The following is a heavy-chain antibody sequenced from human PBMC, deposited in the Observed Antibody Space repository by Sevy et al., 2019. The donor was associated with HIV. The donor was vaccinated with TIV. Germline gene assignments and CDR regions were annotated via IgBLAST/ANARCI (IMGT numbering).Heavy chain of an antibody. D-gene: IGHD3-22*01. V-gene: IGHV4-38-2*01. CDR3: ARARYYDSRSYYYFDY. CDR1: GYSISSGYY. Sequence: SETLSLTCAVSGYSISSGYYWGWIRQPPGKGLEWIGSIYHGGSTYYNPSLKSRFTISVDTSKNQFSLKLSSVTAADTAVYYCARARYYDSRSYYYFDYWGQGTLVTVSS. J-gene: IGHJ4*02. CDR2: IYHGGST.